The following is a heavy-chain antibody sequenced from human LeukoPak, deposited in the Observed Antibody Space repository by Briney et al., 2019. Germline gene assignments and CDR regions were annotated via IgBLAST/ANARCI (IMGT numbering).Heavy chain of an antibody. CDR2: INHSGST. Sequence: KSSETLSLTCAVYGGSFSGYYWSWIRQPPGKGLEWIGEINHSGSTNYNPSLKSRVTISVDTSKNQFSLKLSSVTAADTAVYYCARRIPYWYFDLWGRGTLVTVSS. CDR1: GGSFSGYY. V-gene: IGHV4-34*01. CDR3: ARRIPYWYFDL. J-gene: IGHJ2*01.